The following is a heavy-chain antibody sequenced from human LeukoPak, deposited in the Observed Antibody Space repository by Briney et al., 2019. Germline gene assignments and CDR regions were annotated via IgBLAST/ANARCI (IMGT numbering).Heavy chain of an antibody. CDR3: ARGYYSQFDY. D-gene: IGHD2-15*01. Sequence: GRSLRLSCAASGFTFDDYAMHWVRQAPGRGLEWVSGINWNGGSTGYADSVKGRFTISRDNAKNSLYLQMNSLRAEDTALYYCARGYYSQFDYWGQGTLVTVSS. V-gene: IGHV3-20*04. CDR1: GFTFDDYA. CDR2: INWNGGST. J-gene: IGHJ4*02.